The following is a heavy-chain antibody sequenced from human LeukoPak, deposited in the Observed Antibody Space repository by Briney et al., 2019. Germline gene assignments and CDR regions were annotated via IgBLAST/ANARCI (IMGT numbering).Heavy chain of an antibody. J-gene: IGHJ6*03. D-gene: IGHD1-26*01. V-gene: IGHV3-48*01. CDR1: GFTFSRCS. CDR2: ISSSSSMI. Sequence: GGSLRLSCAASGFTFSRCSMNWVRQAPGKGLEWVSYISSSSSMIYYADPVKGRFTISRDNAKNTLYLQMNSLRAEDTAVYYCASGSYHYYYYMDVWGKGTTVTISS. CDR3: ASGSYHYYYYMDV.